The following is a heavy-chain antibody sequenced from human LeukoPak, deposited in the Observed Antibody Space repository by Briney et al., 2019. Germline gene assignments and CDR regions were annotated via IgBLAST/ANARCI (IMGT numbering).Heavy chain of an antibody. Sequence: SETLSLTCTVSGGSISSYYWSWIRQPPGKGLEWIGYIYYSGSTNYNPSLKSRVTISVDTSKNQFSLKLSSVTAADTAVYYCARGLPYCSSTSCPPYYFDYWGQGTLVTVSS. D-gene: IGHD2-2*01. CDR3: ARGLPYCSSTSCPPYYFDY. V-gene: IGHV4-59*01. CDR1: GGSISSYY. CDR2: IYYSGST. J-gene: IGHJ4*02.